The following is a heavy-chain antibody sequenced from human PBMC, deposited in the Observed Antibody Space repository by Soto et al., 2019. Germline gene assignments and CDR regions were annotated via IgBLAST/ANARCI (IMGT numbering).Heavy chain of an antibody. CDR1: GFTFSSSI. V-gene: IGHV3-30-3*01. CDR3: ARIYYFDSTGKPNPGS. D-gene: IGHD3-22*01. Sequence: GGSLRLSCAASGFTFSSSIMHWVRQAPGKGLEWVAVISYDGNNQYYADSVKGRFTISRDNSKNTLHLQMSSLRPEDTAVYYCARIYYFDSTGKPNPGSWGQGTLVTVSS. J-gene: IGHJ5*02. CDR2: ISYDGNNQ.